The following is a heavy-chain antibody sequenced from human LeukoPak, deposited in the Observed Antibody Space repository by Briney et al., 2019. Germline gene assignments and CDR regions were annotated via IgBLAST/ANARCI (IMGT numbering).Heavy chain of an antibody. CDR2: ISGSGGST. Sequence: PGRSLRLSCAASGFTFSSYAMSWVRQAPGKGLEWVSAISGSGGSTYYADSVKGRFTISRDNSKNTLYLQMNSLRAEDTAVYYCARRPIAAAGTKWFDPWGQGTLVTVSS. V-gene: IGHV3-23*01. D-gene: IGHD6-13*01. CDR1: GFTFSSYA. CDR3: ARRPIAAAGTKWFDP. J-gene: IGHJ5*02.